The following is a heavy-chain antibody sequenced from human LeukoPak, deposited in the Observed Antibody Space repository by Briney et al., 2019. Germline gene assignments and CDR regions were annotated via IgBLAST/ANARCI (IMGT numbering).Heavy chain of an antibody. CDR3: ARDDLDC. CDR1: GFTVSSSY. V-gene: IGHV3-66*01. Sequence: GGSLRLSCAASGFTVSSSYMNWVRQAPGKGLEWVSVIFSGGSIYYADSVKGRFTISRDSSNNTLYLQMITLRAEDTAVYYCARDDLDCWGQGTLVTVSS. CDR2: IFSGGSI. J-gene: IGHJ4*02.